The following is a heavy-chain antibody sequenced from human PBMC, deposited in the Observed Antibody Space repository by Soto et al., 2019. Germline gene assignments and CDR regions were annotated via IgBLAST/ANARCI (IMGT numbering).Heavy chain of an antibody. CDR2: IHHSGSF. CDR1: GDSVSGTNW. CDR3: VRAPHY. J-gene: IGHJ4*02. V-gene: IGHV4-4*02. Sequence: QVQLQESGPGLVKPSGILSLTCAVSGDSVSGTNWWSWVRQPPGKGLEWVGEIHHSGSFNYNPSLKTRVTISVDKSKNQFSLKLTSVTAADTAVYYCVRAPHYWGQGTLVTVSS.